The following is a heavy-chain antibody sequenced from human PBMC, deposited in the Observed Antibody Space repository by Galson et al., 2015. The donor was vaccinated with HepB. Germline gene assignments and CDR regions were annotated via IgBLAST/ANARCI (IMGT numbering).Heavy chain of an antibody. CDR1: GFTFSSYG. V-gene: IGHV3-30*18. J-gene: IGHJ3*02. CDR2: ISYDGSNK. Sequence: SLRLSCAASGFTFSSYGMHWVRQAPGKGLEWVAVISYDGSNKYYADSVKGRFTISRDNSKNTLYLQMNSLRAEDTAVYYCAKGLDIVVVFDAFDIWGQGTMVTVSS. CDR3: AKGLDIVVVFDAFDI. D-gene: IGHD2-2*03.